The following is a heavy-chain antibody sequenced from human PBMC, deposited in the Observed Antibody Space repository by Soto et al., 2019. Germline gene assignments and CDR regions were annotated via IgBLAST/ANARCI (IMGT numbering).Heavy chain of an antibody. CDR3: ARGRALLLWFGEYNWFDP. CDR1: GGSFSGYY. J-gene: IGHJ5*02. D-gene: IGHD3-10*01. CDR2: INHSGST. Sequence: SETLSLTCVVYGGSFSGYYWSWIRQPPGKGLEWIGEINHSGSTNYNPSLKSRVTISVDTSKSQFSLKLSSVTAADTAVYYCARGRALLLWFGEYNWFDPWGQGTLVTVSS. V-gene: IGHV4-34*01.